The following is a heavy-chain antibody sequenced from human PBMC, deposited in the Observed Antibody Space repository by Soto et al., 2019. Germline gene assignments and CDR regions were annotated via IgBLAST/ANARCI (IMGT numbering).Heavy chain of an antibody. Sequence: GGSLRLSCAASGFTFSSYAMHWVRQAPGKGLEWVAVISYDGSNKYYADSVKGRFTISRDNSKNTLYLQMNSLRAEDTAVYYCARDSDKSSSRYYFDYWGQGTLVTVSS. D-gene: IGHD6-13*01. V-gene: IGHV3-30-3*01. CDR3: ARDSDKSSSRYYFDY. J-gene: IGHJ4*02. CDR1: GFTFSSYA. CDR2: ISYDGSNK.